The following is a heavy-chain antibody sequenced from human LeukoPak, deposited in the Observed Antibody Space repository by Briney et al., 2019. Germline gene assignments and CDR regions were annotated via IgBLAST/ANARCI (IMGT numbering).Heavy chain of an antibody. CDR3: AKEGWGYCSSTSCYAAGVSGGELDY. CDR1: GFTFSNAW. V-gene: IGHV3-15*01. CDR2: IKSKTDGGTT. J-gene: IGHJ4*02. D-gene: IGHD2-2*01. Sequence: GGSLRLSCAASGFTFSNAWMSWVRQAPGKGLEWVGRIKSKTDGGTTDYAAPVKGRFTISRDDSKNTLYLQMNSLRAEDTAVYYCAKEGWGYCSSTSCYAAGVSGGELDYWGQGTLVTVSS.